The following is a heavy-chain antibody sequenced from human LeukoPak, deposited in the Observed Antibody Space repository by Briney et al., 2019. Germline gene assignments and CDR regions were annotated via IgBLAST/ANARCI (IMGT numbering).Heavy chain of an antibody. CDR1: GFTVSSNY. V-gene: IGHV3-66*01. Sequence: GGSLRLSCAASGFTVSSNYMSWVRQAPGKGLEWVSVIYSGGRTYYADSVKGRFTISRDNSKNTMYLQMNSLRAEDTAVYYCARDRRADYYDSSGYYYDYYYGMDVWGQGTTVTVSS. CDR2: IYSGGRT. CDR3: ARDRRADYYDSSGYYYDYYYGMDV. D-gene: IGHD3-22*01. J-gene: IGHJ6*02.